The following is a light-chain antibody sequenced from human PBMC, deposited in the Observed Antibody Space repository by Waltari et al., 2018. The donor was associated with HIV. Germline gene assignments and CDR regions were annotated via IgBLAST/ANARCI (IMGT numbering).Light chain of an antibody. CDR2: EGS. V-gene: IGLV2-11*01. CDR1: SRYVGGHNY. Sequence: QSALTQPRSASGSAGQSVTISCTGTSRYVGGHNYVSWYHHHPGKAPKLMIFEGSKRPSGVPDRFSGSRSGNTASLTISGLQAEDEADYYCGSYASIYTYVFGTGTKVSVL. J-gene: IGLJ1*01. CDR3: GSYASIYTYV.